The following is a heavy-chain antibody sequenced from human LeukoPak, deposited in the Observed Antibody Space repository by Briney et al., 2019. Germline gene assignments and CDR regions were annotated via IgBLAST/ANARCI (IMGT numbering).Heavy chain of an antibody. D-gene: IGHD2-21*01. Sequence: SETLSLTCAVSGGSISSSSYYWGWIRQPPGKGLEWIGSIYYSGSTYYNPSLKSRVTISVDTSKNQFSLKLSSVTAADTAVYYCARDYLKYGMDVWGQGTTVTVSS. V-gene: IGHV4-39*02. CDR3: ARDYLKYGMDV. CDR2: IYYSGST. CDR1: GGSISSSSYY. J-gene: IGHJ6*02.